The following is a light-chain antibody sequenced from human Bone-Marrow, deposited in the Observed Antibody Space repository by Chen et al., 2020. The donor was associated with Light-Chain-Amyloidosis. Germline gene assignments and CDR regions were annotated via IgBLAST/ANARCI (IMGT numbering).Light chain of an antibody. J-gene: IGLJ1*01. Sequence: QSALTQPASVSGSPGQSITISCTGTSSDVGGDNHVSWYQQHTDKAPKLMIYEVTNRPSWVTDRFSGSKSDNTTSLTLSGLQTEDEADYFCSSYTITNTLVFGSGTRVTVL. CDR3: SSYTITNTLV. V-gene: IGLV2-14*01. CDR2: EVT. CDR1: SSDVGGDNH.